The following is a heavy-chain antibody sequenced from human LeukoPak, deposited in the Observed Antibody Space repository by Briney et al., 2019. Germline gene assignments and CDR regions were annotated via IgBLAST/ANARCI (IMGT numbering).Heavy chain of an antibody. V-gene: IGHV3-66*01. CDR2: IYSGDST. Sequence: GGSLRLSCAASGFTVSSNYMSWVRQAPGKGLEWVSVIYSGDSTYYADSVKGRFTISRGNSKNTLYLQMNSLGAEDTAVYYCARDESRRKSHYNYALDVWGQGTTVAVSS. CDR1: GFTVSSNY. CDR3: ARDESRRKSHYNYALDV. J-gene: IGHJ6*02.